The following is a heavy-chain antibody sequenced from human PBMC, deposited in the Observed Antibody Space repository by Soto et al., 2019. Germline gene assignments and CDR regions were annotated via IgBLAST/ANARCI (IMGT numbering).Heavy chain of an antibody. CDR2: VYYSGRT. CDR1: GGSISSNLYY. D-gene: IGHD3-16*01. J-gene: IGHJ4*02. V-gene: IGHV4-39*01. CDR3: ARQTGGFGYYFDY. Sequence: QLQLQESGPGLVKPSETLSLTCTVSGGSISSNLYYWGWVRQPPGKGLEWIGAVYYSGRTWSNPSLNSRIIISVDTLRNQFSLNLRSVTASDTAVYYCARQTGGFGYYFDYWGQGALVTVSS.